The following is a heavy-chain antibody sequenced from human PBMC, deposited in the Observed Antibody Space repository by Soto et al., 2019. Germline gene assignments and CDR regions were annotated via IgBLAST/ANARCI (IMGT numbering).Heavy chain of an antibody. Sequence: EVQLLESGGGLVQPGGSLRLSCTASGFTFSNYAMSGVRQAPGKGLEWVSVISGSGGSTYYADSVKGRFTISRDNSKNTLYLQMNSLRADDTAVYYCAKARGSTTPAPGSYWGQGTLVTVSS. CDR2: ISGSGGST. CDR3: AKARGSTTPAPGSY. CDR1: GFTFSNYA. J-gene: IGHJ4*02. V-gene: IGHV3-23*01. D-gene: IGHD2-2*01.